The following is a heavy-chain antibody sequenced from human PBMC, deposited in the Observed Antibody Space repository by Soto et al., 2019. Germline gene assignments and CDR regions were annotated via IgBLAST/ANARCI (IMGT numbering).Heavy chain of an antibody. J-gene: IGHJ3*02. V-gene: IGHV1-69*06. CDR3: ARYQYKGGSTLTTSGPFDI. CDR1: GGTFSSYA. CDR2: IIPIFGTA. Sequence: RASVKVSCKASGGTFSSYAISWVRQAPGQGLEWLGGIIPIFGTANYAQKFQGRVTITADKSTSTADMELSSLRSEDTAVYYCARYQYKGGSTLTTSGPFDIWGQWTMVTVSS. D-gene: IGHD4-17*01.